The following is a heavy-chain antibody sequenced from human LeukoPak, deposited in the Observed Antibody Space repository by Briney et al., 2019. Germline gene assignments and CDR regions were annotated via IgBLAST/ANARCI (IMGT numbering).Heavy chain of an antibody. CDR1: GGSISSCY. CDR2: IHYSGST. V-gene: IGHV4-59*01. J-gene: IGHJ6*02. CDR3: ARDFVGAKYYGMDV. D-gene: IGHD1-26*01. Sequence: SETLSLTCTVSGGSISSCYWSWIRQPPGKGLEWMGYIHYSGSTNYNPSLKSRVTISVDMSKNQFSLKLTSVTAADTAVYYCARDFVGAKYYGMDVWGQGTTVTVSS.